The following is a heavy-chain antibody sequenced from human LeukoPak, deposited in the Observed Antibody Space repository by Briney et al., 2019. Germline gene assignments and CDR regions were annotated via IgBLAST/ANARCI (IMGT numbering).Heavy chain of an antibody. CDR3: VRTFHVERGGPYRHFDC. CDR1: GFSLSDYS. D-gene: IGHD2-15*01. V-gene: IGHV3-74*01. J-gene: IGHJ4*02. Sequence: GGSLRLSCTSSGFSLSDYSMHWVRRAPGKGLVWVSHIKADGRSRSYAEIVKGRFTISRDNANNELYLQMNSLRAEDRALYYCVRTFHVERGGPYRHFDCWGQGTLVTVFS. CDR2: IKADGRSR.